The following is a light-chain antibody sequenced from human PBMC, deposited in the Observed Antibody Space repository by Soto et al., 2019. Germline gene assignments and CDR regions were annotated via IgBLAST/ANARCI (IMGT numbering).Light chain of an antibody. V-gene: IGKV1-5*01. CDR2: DAS. Sequence: DLELTQSPSTLSASVGDRVTIPCRASQSISRWLAWYQQKSGKAPKLLIYDASSLESGVPSRVTCSGAGPECTRPISTLQPDDFETDYCQQYNRYPWTFRQGTKVDI. CDR1: QSISRW. CDR3: QQYNRYPWT. J-gene: IGKJ1*01.